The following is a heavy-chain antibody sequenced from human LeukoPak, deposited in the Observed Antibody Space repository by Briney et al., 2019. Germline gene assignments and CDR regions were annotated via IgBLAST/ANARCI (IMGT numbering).Heavy chain of an antibody. V-gene: IGHV4-4*07. CDR3: ARVYYDSSGAFDY. D-gene: IGHD3-22*01. CDR1: GGSISSFY. Sequence: PSETLSLTCSVSGGSISSFYWSWVRQPAGKGLEWIGRISTRGNADYNPSLKSRVTLSVDTSKNQFSLKLSSVTAADTAVYYCARVYYDSSGAFDYWGQGTLVTVSS. J-gene: IGHJ4*02. CDR2: ISTRGNA.